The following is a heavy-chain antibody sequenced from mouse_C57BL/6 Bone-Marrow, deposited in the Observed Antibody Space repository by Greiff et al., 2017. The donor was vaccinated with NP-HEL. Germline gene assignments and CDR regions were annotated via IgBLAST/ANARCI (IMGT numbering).Heavy chain of an antibody. D-gene: IGHD1-1*01. J-gene: IGHJ2*01. V-gene: IGHV1-15*01. Sequence: QVQLQQSGAELVRPGASVTLSCKASGYTFTDYEMHWVKQTPVHGLEWIGAIDPETGGTAYNQKFKGKAILTADKSSSTAYMELRSLTSEDSAVYYCTRHGSSLYYFDDWGQGTTLTVSS. CDR1: GYTFTDYE. CDR2: IDPETGGT. CDR3: TRHGSSLYYFDD.